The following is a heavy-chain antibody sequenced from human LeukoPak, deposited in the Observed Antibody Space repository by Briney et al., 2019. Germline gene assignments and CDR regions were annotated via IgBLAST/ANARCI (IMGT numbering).Heavy chain of an antibody. J-gene: IGHJ4*02. Sequence: GGSLRLSCAASGFTFSSYGMHWVRQAPGKGLEWVAFIRYDGSNKYYADSVKGRFTISRDNSKNTLYLHVNSLRPEDTAVYYCASQRVVNIDYWGQGTLVTVSS. V-gene: IGHV3-30*02. CDR3: ASQRVVNIDY. D-gene: IGHD3-22*01. CDR1: GFTFSSYG. CDR2: IRYDGSNK.